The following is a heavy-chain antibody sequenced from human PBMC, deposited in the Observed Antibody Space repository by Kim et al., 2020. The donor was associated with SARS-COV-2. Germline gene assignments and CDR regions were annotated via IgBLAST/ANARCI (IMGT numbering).Heavy chain of an antibody. CDR2: IYYSGST. V-gene: IGHV4-39*01. J-gene: IGHJ6*01. CDR3: ARVLLWLGESLGLGMDV. Sequence: SETLSLTCTVSGGSISSSSYYWGWIRQPPGKGLEWIGSIYYSGSTYYNPSLKSRVTISVDTSKNQFSLKLSSVTAADTAVYSCARVLLWLGESLGLGMDV. D-gene: IGHD3-10*01. CDR1: GGSISSSSYY.